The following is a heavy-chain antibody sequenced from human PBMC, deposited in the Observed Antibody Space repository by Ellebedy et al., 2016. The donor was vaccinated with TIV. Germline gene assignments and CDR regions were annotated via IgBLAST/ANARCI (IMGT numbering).Heavy chain of an antibody. Sequence: PGGSLRLSCTASAFTFSAYGMHWVRQAPGKGLEWVAVISHDGSKTYYADSVQGRFTISRDNSNTTLYLQMTSLRTEDTAVYYCAKERHPRHPRWMGPTYFDYWGQGTLVAVSS. D-gene: IGHD4-23*01. CDR1: AFTFSAYG. CDR3: AKERHPRHPRWMGPTYFDY. J-gene: IGHJ4*02. V-gene: IGHV3-30*18. CDR2: ISHDGSKT.